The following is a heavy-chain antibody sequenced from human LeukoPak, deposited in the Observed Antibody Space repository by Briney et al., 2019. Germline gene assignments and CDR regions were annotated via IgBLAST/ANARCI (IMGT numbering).Heavy chain of an antibody. CDR2: ISYDGSNK. V-gene: IGHV3-30*18. D-gene: IGHD3-22*01. J-gene: IGHJ2*01. CDR3: AKGRYYDSSGYPWYFDL. Sequence: PGGSLRLSCAASGFTFSSYGMHWVRQAPGKGLEWVAVISYDGSNKYYADSVKGRFTISRDNSKNTLYLQMNSLRAEDTAVYYCAKGRYYDSSGYPWYFDLWGRGTLVTVSS. CDR1: GFTFSSYG.